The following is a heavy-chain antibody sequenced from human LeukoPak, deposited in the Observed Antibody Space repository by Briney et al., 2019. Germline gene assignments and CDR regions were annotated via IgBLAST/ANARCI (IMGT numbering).Heavy chain of an antibody. CDR1: GGSISRYY. D-gene: IGHD3-22*01. J-gene: IGHJ2*01. Sequence: SETLSPTCTVSGGSISRYYWSWIRQPPGKGLEWIGSIYYSGNTNYNPSLKRRVSISIDTSKNQFSLQLRSVTAADTAVYYCARDRDSSGLRDFDLWGRGTLVTVSA. CDR2: IYYSGNT. CDR3: ARDRDSSGLRDFDL. V-gene: IGHV4-59*01.